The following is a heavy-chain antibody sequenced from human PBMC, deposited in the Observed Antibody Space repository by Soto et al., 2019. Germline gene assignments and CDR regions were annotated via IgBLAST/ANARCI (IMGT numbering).Heavy chain of an antibody. D-gene: IGHD2-2*01. Sequence: QVQLVQSGAEVKKPGASVKVSCKASGYTFTSYAMQWVRQAPGQRLEWMGWVNAGNGNTKYSQEFQGRVTITRDTPASTAYMELSSMRSEDTAVYDWARDQCSSASCDEGDFDYWGQGTMVTVSS. CDR2: VNAGNGNT. V-gene: IGHV1-3*01. J-gene: IGHJ4*02. CDR3: ARDQCSSASCDEGDFDY. CDR1: GYTFTSYA.